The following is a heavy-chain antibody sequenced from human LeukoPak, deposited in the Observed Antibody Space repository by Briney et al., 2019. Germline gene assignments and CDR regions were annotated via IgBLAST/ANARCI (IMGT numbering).Heavy chain of an antibody. CDR2: IRYDGNHK. D-gene: IGHD3-22*01. V-gene: IGHV3-30*02. Sequence: GGSLRLSCAASGFTFSSFGMYWVRQAPGKGLEWVTFIRYDGNHKFYADSVRGRITISKDNYKNTLYVEMNSLVVEDTAIYYCARAEGSGYYDALDTWGQGTLVIVSS. J-gene: IGHJ3*02. CDR1: GFTFSSFG. CDR3: ARAEGSGYYDALDT.